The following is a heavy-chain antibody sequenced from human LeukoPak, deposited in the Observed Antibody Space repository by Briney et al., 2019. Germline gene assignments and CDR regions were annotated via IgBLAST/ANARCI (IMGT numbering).Heavy chain of an antibody. Sequence: GGSLRLSCAASGFDFTTYRMHWVRQAPGKGLVWVSRIGGEDNNRTYADSVKGRFTISRDNAKNMLYLQIDRLRAEDTAVYYCVPNLFDYWGQGALVTVSS. V-gene: IGHV3-74*01. CDR3: VPNLFDY. CDR1: GFDFTTYR. J-gene: IGHJ4*02. CDR2: IGGEDNNR.